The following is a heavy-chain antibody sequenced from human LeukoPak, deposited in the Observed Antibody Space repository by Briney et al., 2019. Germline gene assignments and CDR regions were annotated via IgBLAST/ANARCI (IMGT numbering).Heavy chain of an antibody. Sequence: SETLSLTCAVYGGSFSGYYWSWIRQPPGKGLEWIGEINRSGSTNYNPSLKSRVTISVDTSKNQFSLKLSSVTAADTAVYYCARAPDYGDYETAFDIWGQGTMVTVSS. J-gene: IGHJ3*02. CDR2: INRSGST. D-gene: IGHD4-17*01. CDR3: ARAPDYGDYETAFDI. CDR1: GGSFSGYY. V-gene: IGHV4-34*01.